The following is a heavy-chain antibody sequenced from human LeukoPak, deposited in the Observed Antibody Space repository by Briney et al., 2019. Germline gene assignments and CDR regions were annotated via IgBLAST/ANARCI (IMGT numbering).Heavy chain of an antibody. CDR3: AKDGEGIVRLMFDP. D-gene: IGHD2/OR15-2a*01. Sequence: GGSLRLSCAASGFTFSSYAMSWVRQAPGKGLEWVSAISGSGGSTYYADSVKGRFTISRDNSKNTLYLRMNSLRAEDTAVYYCAKDGEGIVRLMFDPWGQGTLVTVSS. J-gene: IGHJ5*02. CDR2: ISGSGGST. V-gene: IGHV3-23*01. CDR1: GFTFSSYA.